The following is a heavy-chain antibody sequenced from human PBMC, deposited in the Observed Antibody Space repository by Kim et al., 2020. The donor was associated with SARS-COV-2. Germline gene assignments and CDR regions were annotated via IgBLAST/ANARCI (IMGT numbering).Heavy chain of an antibody. CDR2: INPNSGGT. D-gene: IGHD2-15*01. V-gene: IGHV1-2*02. CDR1: GYTFTGYY. Sequence: ASVKVSCKASGYTFTGYYMHWVRQAPGQGLEWMGWINPNSGGTNYAQKFQGRVTMTRDTSISTAYMELSRLRSDDTAVYYCARPPTWGGGSFSGRDAFDIWGQGTMVTVSS. J-gene: IGHJ3*02. CDR3: ARPPTWGGGSFSGRDAFDI.